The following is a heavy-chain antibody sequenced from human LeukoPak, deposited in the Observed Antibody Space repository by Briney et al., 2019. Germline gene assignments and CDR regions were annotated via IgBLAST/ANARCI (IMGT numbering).Heavy chain of an antibody. V-gene: IGHV1-8*03. CDR3: ARDTLATVTTPGDY. J-gene: IGHJ4*02. CDR2: MNPNSGNT. D-gene: IGHD4-17*01. CDR1: GYTFTSYD. Sequence: EASVKVSRKASGYTFTSYDINWVRQATGQGLEWMGWMNPNSGNTGYAQKFQGRVTITRNTSISTAYMELSSLRSEDTAVYYCARDTLATVTTPGDYWGQGTLVTVSS.